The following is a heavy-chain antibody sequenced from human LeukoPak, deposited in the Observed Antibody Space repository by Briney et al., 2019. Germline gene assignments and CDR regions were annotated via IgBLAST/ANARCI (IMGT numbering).Heavy chain of an antibody. CDR2: IYYSGST. J-gene: IGHJ5*02. CDR1: GGSISSYY. V-gene: IGHV4-59*01. D-gene: IGHD5-12*01. CDR3: AREANPIVATGWFDP. Sequence: SETLSLTCTVSGGSISSYYWSWIRQPPGKGLEWIGYIYYSGSTNYNPSLKSRFTISVDTSKNQFSLKLSSVTAAGTAVYYCAREANPIVATGWFDPWGQGTLVTVSS.